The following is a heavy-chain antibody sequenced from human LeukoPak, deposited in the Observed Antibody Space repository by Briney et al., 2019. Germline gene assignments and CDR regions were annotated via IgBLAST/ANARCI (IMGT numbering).Heavy chain of an antibody. CDR2: ISYDGSNK. CDR1: GFTFSSYA. Sequence: GGSLRPSCAASGFTFSSYAMHWVRQAPGKGLEWVAVISYDGSNKYYADSVKGRFTISRDNSKNTLYLQMNSLRAEDTAVYYCARSLTRYGDENYLDYWGQGPLVTVSS. D-gene: IGHD4-17*01. J-gene: IGHJ4*02. CDR3: ARSLTRYGDENYLDY. V-gene: IGHV3-30-3*01.